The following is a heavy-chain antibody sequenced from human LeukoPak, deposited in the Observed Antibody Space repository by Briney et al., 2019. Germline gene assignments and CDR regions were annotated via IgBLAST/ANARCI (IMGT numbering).Heavy chain of an antibody. CDR1: GGSISSSSYY. D-gene: IGHD2-2*01. CDR3: ARHKIRLPDIVVVPAAMKLDWFDP. CDR2: IYYSGST. J-gene: IGHJ5*02. Sequence: PSETLSLTCTVSGGSISSSSYYWGWIRQPPGKGLEWIGSIYYSGSTYYNPSLKSRVTISVDTSKNQFSLKLSSVTAADTAVYYCARHKIRLPDIVVVPAAMKLDWFDPWGQGTLVTVSS. V-gene: IGHV4-39*01.